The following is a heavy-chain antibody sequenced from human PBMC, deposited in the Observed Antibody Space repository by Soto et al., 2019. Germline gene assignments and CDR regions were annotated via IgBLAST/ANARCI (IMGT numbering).Heavy chain of an antibody. J-gene: IGHJ5*02. CDR2: IYYSGST. V-gene: IGHV4-31*03. CDR1: GGSISSGDYY. CDR3: ATALGRYNWFDP. Sequence: SETLSLTCTVSGGSISSGDYYWSWIRQHPGKGLEWIGYIYYSGSTYYNPSLKSRVAISIDMSKNQFSLKLTSVTAADTAVYYCATALGRYNWFDPWGQGTLVTVSS. D-gene: IGHD1-26*01.